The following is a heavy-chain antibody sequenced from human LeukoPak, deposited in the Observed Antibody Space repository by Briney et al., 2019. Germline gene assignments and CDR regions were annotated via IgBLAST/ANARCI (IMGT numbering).Heavy chain of an antibody. Sequence: GESLKISCKGSGYIFTSYWIGWVRQLPGKGLEWMGIIYPGDSDTRYSPSFQGQVAISADKSISTAYLQWSSLKASDTAMYYCAIYYGPDAFDIWGQGTMVTVSS. J-gene: IGHJ3*02. V-gene: IGHV5-51*01. CDR2: IYPGDSDT. CDR3: AIYYGPDAFDI. CDR1: GYIFTSYW. D-gene: IGHD3-10*01.